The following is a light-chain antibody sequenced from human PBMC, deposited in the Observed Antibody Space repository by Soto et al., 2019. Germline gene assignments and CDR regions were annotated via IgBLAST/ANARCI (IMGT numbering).Light chain of an antibody. CDR3: QQTYSTPYT. CDR1: QIIRTW. CDR2: AAS. V-gene: IGKV1-39*01. J-gene: IGKJ2*01. Sequence: DIQMTQSPSTLSASVGDRVTITCRASQIIRTWVAWYQQKPGKAPNLLIYAASSLQSGVPSRFSGSGSGTDFTLTISSLQPEDFATYYCQQTYSTPYTFGQGTKLEIK.